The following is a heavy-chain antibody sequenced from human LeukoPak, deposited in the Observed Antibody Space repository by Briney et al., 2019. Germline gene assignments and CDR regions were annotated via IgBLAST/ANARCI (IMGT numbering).Heavy chain of an antibody. CDR1: GGSFSGYY. Sequence: SETLSLTCAVYGGSFSGYYWSWIRQPPGKGLEWIGEINHSGSTNYNPSLKSRVTISVDTSKNQFSLKLYSVTAADTAVYYCARSDSSRYGWLDPWGRGTLVTVSS. CDR2: INHSGST. J-gene: IGHJ5*02. V-gene: IGHV4-34*01. D-gene: IGHD3-22*01. CDR3: ARSDSSRYGWLDP.